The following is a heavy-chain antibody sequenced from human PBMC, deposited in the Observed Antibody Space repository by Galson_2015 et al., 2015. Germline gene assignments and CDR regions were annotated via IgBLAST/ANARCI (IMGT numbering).Heavy chain of an antibody. J-gene: IGHJ4*02. CDR1: GFTFSSYA. Sequence: SLRLSCAASGFTFSSYAMHWVRQAPGKGLEWVAVISYDGSNKYYADSVKGRFTISRDNSKNTLYLQMNSLRAEDTAVYYCARDASSSWPLDYWGQGTLVTVSS. D-gene: IGHD6-13*01. V-gene: IGHV3-30*01. CDR3: ARDASSSWPLDY. CDR2: ISYDGSNK.